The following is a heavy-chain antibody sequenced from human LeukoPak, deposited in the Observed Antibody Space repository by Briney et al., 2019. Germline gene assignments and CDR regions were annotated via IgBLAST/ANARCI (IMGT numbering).Heavy chain of an antibody. D-gene: IGHD3-10*01. Sequence: TSETLSLTCAVYGGSFSGYYWSWIRQPPGKGLEWIGEINHSGSTNYNPSLKSRVTISVDTSKNQFSLKLSSVTAADTAVYYCARGGNFQHWGQGTLVIVSS. J-gene: IGHJ1*01. CDR3: ARGGNFQH. CDR1: GGSFSGYY. V-gene: IGHV4-34*01. CDR2: INHSGST.